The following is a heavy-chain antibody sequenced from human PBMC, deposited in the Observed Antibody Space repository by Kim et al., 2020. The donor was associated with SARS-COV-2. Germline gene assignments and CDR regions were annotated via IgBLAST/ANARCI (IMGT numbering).Heavy chain of an antibody. CDR1: GFTFSSYA. CDR2: ISGSGGST. J-gene: IGHJ2*01. Sequence: GGSLRLSCAASGFTFSSYAMSWVRQAPGKGLEWVSAISGSGGSTYYADSVKGRFTISRDNSKNTLYLQMNSLRAEDTAVYYCAKDEGILWFGDWYFDLWGRGTLVTVSS. D-gene: IGHD3-10*01. V-gene: IGHV3-23*01. CDR3: AKDEGILWFGDWYFDL.